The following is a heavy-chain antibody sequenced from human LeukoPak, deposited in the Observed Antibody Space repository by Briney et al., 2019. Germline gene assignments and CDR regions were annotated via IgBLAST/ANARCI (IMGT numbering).Heavy chain of an antibody. CDR2: IDREDGQT. D-gene: IGHD5-18*01. CDR1: GYTLTEIS. Sequence: ASVKVSCKVSGYTLTEISMYWVRQAPGKGLEWMGGIDREDGQTIYAQKFQGRVTMTEDTSAGTAYMEVSRLTSEDTAFYYCATVGYSYGAIDYWGQGTLVTVSS. J-gene: IGHJ4*02. V-gene: IGHV1-24*01. CDR3: ATVGYSYGAIDY.